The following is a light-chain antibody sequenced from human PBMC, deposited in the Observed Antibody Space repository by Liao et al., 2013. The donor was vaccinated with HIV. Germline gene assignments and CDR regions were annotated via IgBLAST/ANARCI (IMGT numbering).Light chain of an antibody. Sequence: SYELTQPPSVSVSPGQTASITCSGDTLGDKYACWYQQRPGQSPVLVIYQDTKRPSGIPERFSGSNSGNTATLTISGTQAMDDADYYCQTWDSSTACVVFGGGTKLTVL. CDR2: QDT. V-gene: IGLV3-1*01. J-gene: IGLJ2*01. CDR3: QTWDSSTACVV. CDR1: TLGDKY.